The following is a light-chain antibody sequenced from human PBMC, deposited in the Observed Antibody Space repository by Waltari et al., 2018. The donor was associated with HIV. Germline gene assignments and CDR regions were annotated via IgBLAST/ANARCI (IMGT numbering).Light chain of an antibody. J-gene: IGLJ1*01. V-gene: IGLV5-45*02. CDR2: TKADSEV. CDR3: MIWHSNAYV. Sequence: QAVLTQPSSLSAPPGTSASLTCTLRSGINVASYSIYWYQQRSGTPPQYLRTTKADSEVQRGSGVPSRFSASKDASANAGILLISGIQSEDEADYYCMIWHSNAYVFGSGTKVTV. CDR1: SGINVASYS.